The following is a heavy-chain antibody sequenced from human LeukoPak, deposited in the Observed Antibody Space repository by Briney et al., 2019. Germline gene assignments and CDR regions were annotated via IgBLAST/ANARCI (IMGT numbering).Heavy chain of an antibody. CDR3: ARQPNTAYSSSPPSYYYYYGMDV. Sequence: SETLSLTCTVSGGSISSYYWSWIRKPPGKGLEWIGYIYYSGSTNYNPSLKSRVTISVDTSKNQFSLKLSSVTAADTAVYYCARQPNTAYSSSPPSYYYYYGMDVWGQGTTVTVSS. CDR2: IYYSGST. CDR1: GGSISSYY. J-gene: IGHJ6*02. D-gene: IGHD6-13*01. V-gene: IGHV4-59*08.